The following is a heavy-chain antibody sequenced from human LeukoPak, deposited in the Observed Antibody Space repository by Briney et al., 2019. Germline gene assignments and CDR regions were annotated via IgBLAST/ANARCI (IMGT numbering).Heavy chain of an antibody. J-gene: IGHJ4*02. Sequence: PSETLSLTCAVYGGSFSGYYWTWIRQPPGKGLEWIGEVTDSGGTNYNPSLKSRFTISVDTPKNQFSLKLSSVTAADTAIYYCARGPRGAKSSGWYLLGFDYWGQGTLVTVSS. CDR2: VTDSGGT. CDR1: GGSFSGYY. CDR3: ARGPRGAKSSGWYLLGFDY. D-gene: IGHD6-19*01. V-gene: IGHV4-34*01.